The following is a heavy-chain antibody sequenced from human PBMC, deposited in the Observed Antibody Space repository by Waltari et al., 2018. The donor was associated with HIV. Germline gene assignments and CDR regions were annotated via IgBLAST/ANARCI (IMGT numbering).Heavy chain of an antibody. J-gene: IGHJ3*02. CDR2: IGTAGDT. CDR1: GFTFSSYA. Sequence: EVQLVESGGGLVQPGGSLRLSRAASGFTFSSYAMHWVRQATGKGLEWVSAIGTAGDTYYPGSVKGRFTISRENAKNSLYLQMNSLRAGDTAVYYCARRSGDYDAFDIWGQGTMVTVSS. D-gene: IGHD4-17*01. V-gene: IGHV3-13*01. CDR3: ARRSGDYDAFDI.